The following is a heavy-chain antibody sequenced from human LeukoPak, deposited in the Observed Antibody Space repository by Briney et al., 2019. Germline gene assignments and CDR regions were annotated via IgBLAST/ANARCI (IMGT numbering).Heavy chain of an antibody. CDR3: AREAAHYYDTSGYSKSPWFDP. J-gene: IGHJ5*02. D-gene: IGHD3-22*01. V-gene: IGHV3-66*01. CDR1: GFTVSSNY. Sequence: GGSLRLSCAASGFTVSSNYMSWVRQAPGKGLEWVSVIDSGGSTYYADSVRGRFTISRDNSKNTLYLQMNSLRAEDTAVYYCAREAAHYYDTSGYSKSPWFDPWGQGTLVTVSS. CDR2: IDSGGST.